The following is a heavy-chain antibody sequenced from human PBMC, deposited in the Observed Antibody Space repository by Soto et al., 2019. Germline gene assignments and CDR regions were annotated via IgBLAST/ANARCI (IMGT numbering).Heavy chain of an antibody. CDR3: ARRYCSGGSCLMDV. CDR1: GYTFTSYG. V-gene: IGHV1-18*01. J-gene: IGHJ6*02. Sequence: ASVKVSCKASGYTFTSYGISWVRQAPGQGLEWVGWTSAYNGNSNYAQKYHGRVTISVDKSISTAYLQWSSLKASDTAMYYCARRYCSGGSCLMDVWGQGTTVTVSS. CDR2: TSAYNGNS. D-gene: IGHD2-15*01.